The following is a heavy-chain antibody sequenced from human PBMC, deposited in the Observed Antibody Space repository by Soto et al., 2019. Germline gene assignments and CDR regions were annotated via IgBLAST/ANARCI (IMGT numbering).Heavy chain of an antibody. Sequence: EVQLVESGGDLVQPGGSLRLSCAASGFTFSTYWMHWVRQAPGKGLLWVSRIKTDGTYATYEDSVKGRFTISRDNAKNTLYRQMNSLRVEDAAVYYCADGGSGYYANGGQGTLVTVSS. CDR2: IKTDGTYA. J-gene: IGHJ4*02. D-gene: IGHD3-22*01. CDR3: ADGGSGYYAN. CDR1: GFTFSTYW. V-gene: IGHV3-74*01.